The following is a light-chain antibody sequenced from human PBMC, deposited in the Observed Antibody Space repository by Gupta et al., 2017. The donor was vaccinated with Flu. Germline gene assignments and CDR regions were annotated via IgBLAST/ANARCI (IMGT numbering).Light chain of an antibody. Sequence: PSTLSASVGDRVTITCRASQSISTWLAWYQQKPGKAPKLLIYKASSLESGVPSRFSGSGSGTEFTLTISSLQPDDFATYHCQQYSRYSPTFGPGTKVDIK. J-gene: IGKJ3*01. CDR1: QSISTW. CDR3: QQYSRYSPT. V-gene: IGKV1-5*03. CDR2: KAS.